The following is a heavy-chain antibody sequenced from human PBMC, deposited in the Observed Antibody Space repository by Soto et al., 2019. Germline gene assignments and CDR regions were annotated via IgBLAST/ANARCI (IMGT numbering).Heavy chain of an antibody. D-gene: IGHD3-10*01. CDR3: ARERARSGSGSLQLMCSFDQ. Sequence: QVQLQQWGAGLLKPSETLSLTCAVYGGSFSGYYWSWIRQPPGKGLEWIGEINHSGSTNYNPSPKLRVTTAVDKSKDQFSLKLSSLPAADAAVYYGARERARSGSGSLQLMCSFDQGGQGPLVTVSS. CDR1: GGSFSGYY. V-gene: IGHV4-34*01. J-gene: IGHJ4*02. CDR2: INHSGST.